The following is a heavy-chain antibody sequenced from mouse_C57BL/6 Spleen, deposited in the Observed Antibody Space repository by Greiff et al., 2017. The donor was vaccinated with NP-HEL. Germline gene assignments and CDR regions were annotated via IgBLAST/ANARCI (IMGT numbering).Heavy chain of an antibody. V-gene: IGHV1-4*01. Sequence: VQLQQSGAELARPGASVKMSCKASGYTFTSYTMHWVKQRPGQGLEWIGYINPSSGYTKYNQKFKDKATLTADKSSSTAYMQLSSLTSEDSAVYYCARRGKYDGYYYAMDDWGQGTSVTVSS. J-gene: IGHJ4*01. CDR1: GYTFTSYT. CDR3: ARRGKYDGYYYAMDD. CDR2: INPSSGYT. D-gene: IGHD2-3*01.